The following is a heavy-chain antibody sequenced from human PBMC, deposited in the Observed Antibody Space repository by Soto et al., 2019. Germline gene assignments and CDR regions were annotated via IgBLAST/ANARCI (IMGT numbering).Heavy chain of an antibody. CDR1: GYTFTSYA. J-gene: IGHJ4*02. D-gene: IGHD3-22*01. CDR3: ARGSGYYYWDEN. V-gene: IGHV1-3*01. CDR2: INAGNGNT. Sequence: GASVKVSCKASGYTFTSYAMHWVRQAPGQRLEWMGWINAGNGNTKSSQKFQGRVTITRDTSASTAYMELSNLRSEDTAVYYCARGSGYYYWDENWGQGTLVTVSS.